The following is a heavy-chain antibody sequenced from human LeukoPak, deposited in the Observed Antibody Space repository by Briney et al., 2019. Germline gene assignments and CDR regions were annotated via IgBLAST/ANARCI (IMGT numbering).Heavy chain of an antibody. D-gene: IGHD1-26*01. J-gene: IGHJ4*02. CDR2: ICTSGST. Sequence: SETLSLTCTVSGGSISSYYWSWIRQPAGKGLEWIGRICTSGSTNYNPSLKSRVTMSVDTSKNQFSLKLSSVTAADTAVYYCARGIGGSYPKEYYFDYWGQETLDTVSS. CDR3: ARGIGGSYPKEYYFDY. CDR1: GGSISSYY. V-gene: IGHV4-4*07.